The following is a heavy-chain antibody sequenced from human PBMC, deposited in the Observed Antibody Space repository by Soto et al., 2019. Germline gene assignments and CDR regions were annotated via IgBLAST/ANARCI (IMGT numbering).Heavy chain of an antibody. J-gene: IGHJ4*02. V-gene: IGHV3-9*01. CDR2: ISWNSGTI. CDR1: GFTFDDYA. CDR3: ATSYAYPSYFDY. Sequence: EVPLVESGGGLVQPGRSLRLSCAASGFTFDDYAMHCVRQAPGKGLEWVSVISWNSGTIGYADSVKGGFTISRDNPKNSLYPRMNSLRAEDTALYYCATSYAYPSYFDYWGQGTLVTVSS. D-gene: IGHD5-18*01.